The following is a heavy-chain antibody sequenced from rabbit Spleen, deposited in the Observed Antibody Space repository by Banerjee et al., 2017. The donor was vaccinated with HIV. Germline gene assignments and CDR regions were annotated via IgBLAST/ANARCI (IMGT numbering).Heavy chain of an antibody. D-gene: IGHD8-1*01. CDR3: ARDSGSSFSSYGMDL. CDR1: GVSFNFNSY. J-gene: IGHJ6*01. CDR2: IDTGSRGFT. V-gene: IGHV1S40*01. Sequence: QSLEESGGDLVKPGASLTLTCTASGVSFNFNSYMCWVRQAPGKGLEWIACIDTGSRGFTYFASWAKGRFTISKTSSTTVTLQMTSLTAADTATYFCARDSGSSFSSYGMDLWGPGTLVTVS.